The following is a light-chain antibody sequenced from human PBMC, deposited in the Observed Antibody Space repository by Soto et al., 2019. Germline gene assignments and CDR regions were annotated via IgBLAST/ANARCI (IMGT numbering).Light chain of an antibody. Sequence: NFMLPQPHSVSESPGKTVTISRTRSSGNIAGSFVQWYQQRPGSAPTTVIYEDNQRPSGVPDRFSGSIDTSSNAASLTISGLQTEDEADYYCQSYESFNQIFGGGTKLTVL. V-gene: IGLV6-57*04. J-gene: IGLJ2*01. CDR1: SGNIAGSF. CDR2: EDN. CDR3: QSYESFNQI.